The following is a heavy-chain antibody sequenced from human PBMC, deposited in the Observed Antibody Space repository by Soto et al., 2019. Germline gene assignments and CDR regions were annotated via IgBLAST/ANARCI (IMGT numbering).Heavy chain of an antibody. D-gene: IGHD3-10*01. CDR2: IYYSGST. Sequence: SATLSLTCSLRRNSSRSSYRRRSWETTGSGLEWIGYIYYSGSTNYNPSLKSRVTISVDTSKNQFSLKLSSVTAADTAVYYCAGSYMDSRVGAFDIWGQGTMVTVSS. V-gene: IGHV4-59*01. CDR3: AGSYMDSRVGAFDI. J-gene: IGHJ3*02. CDR1: RNSSRSSY.